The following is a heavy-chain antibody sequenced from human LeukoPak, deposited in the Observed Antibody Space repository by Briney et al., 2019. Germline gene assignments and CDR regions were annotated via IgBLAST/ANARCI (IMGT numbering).Heavy chain of an antibody. Sequence: PSETLSLTCTVSGYSISSGYYWGWIRQPPGKGLEWIGSIYHSGSTYYNPSLKSRVTISVDTSKNQFSLKLSSVTAADTAVYYCARVDIVLYPWGQGTLVTVSS. CDR1: GYSISSGYY. V-gene: IGHV4-38-2*02. D-gene: IGHD2-8*01. CDR2: IYHSGST. J-gene: IGHJ5*02. CDR3: ARVDIVLYP.